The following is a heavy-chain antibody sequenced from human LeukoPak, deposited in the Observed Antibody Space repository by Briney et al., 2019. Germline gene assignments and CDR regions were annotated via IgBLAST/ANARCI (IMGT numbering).Heavy chain of an antibody. CDR2: IYYSGTT. CDR1: GGSISSYY. D-gene: IGHD6-6*01. Sequence: SETLSLTCTVSGGSISSYYWSWIRQPPGKGLEWIGYIYYSGTTNYNPSLKSRVTISVDKAKNQFSLKMSSVTAADTAVYYCARPKGSSSTWFDPWGQGTLVTVSS. J-gene: IGHJ5*02. V-gene: IGHV4-59*01. CDR3: ARPKGSSSTWFDP.